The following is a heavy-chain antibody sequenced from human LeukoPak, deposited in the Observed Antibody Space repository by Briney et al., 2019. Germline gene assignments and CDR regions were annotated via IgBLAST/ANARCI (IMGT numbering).Heavy chain of an antibody. CDR2: ISGGGGTAYYA. CDR3: AKSFGYSRSWFDN. CDR1: GFKFSGYA. Sequence: PGGSLRLSCAASGFKFSGYAMSWVRQSPGKGLEWVSAISGGGGTAYYAYYADSVKGRFTISRDNSQNTLFLQMNSLRAEDTAVYYCAKSFGYSRSWFDNWGQGTLVTVSS. J-gene: IGHJ4*02. D-gene: IGHD6-13*01. V-gene: IGHV3-23*01.